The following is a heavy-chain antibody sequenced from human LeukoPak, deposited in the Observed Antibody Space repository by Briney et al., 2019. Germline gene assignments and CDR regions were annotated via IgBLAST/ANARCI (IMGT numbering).Heavy chain of an antibody. CDR1: GGDISTYH. V-gene: IGHV4-59*13. D-gene: IGHD5-18*01. CDR3: ARGSGSYGFYDV. CDR2: VYYSGST. J-gene: IGHJ4*02. Sequence: SETLSLTCSVSGGDISTYHWSWIRQAPGEAFEYIGNVYYSGSTNYNPSLRSRVTISVDVSKNQFSLNVRSVTAADTAVYYCARGSGSYGFYDVWGQGTLVTVSA.